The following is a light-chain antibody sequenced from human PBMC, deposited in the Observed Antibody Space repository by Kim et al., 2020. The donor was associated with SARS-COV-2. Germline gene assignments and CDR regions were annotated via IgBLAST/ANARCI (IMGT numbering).Light chain of an antibody. V-gene: IGLV1-40*01. CDR3: QSYDSSLSAVV. CDR1: SSNIGAGYD. J-gene: IGLJ2*01. CDR2: VNN. Sequence: QRVTISCTGSSSNIGAGYDVHWYQQLPGTAPKLLIYVNNNRPSGVPDRFSGSKSDTSASLAITGLQAEDEADYYCQSYDSSLSAVVFGGGTQLTVL.